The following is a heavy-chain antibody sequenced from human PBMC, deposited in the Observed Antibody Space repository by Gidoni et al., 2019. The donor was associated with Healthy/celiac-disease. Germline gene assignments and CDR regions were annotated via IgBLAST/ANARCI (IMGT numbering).Heavy chain of an antibody. CDR2: IIPIFGTA. V-gene: IGHV1-69*01. J-gene: IGHJ6*02. CDR1: GGTFSSYA. Sequence: QVQLVQSGAEVKKPGSSVKVSCKASGGTFSSYASSWVRQAPGQGLEWMGGIIPIFGTANYAQKFQGRVTITADESTSTAFMELSSLRSEDTAVYYCARAFSTMIVVVIIYYYYYGMDVWGQGTTVTVSS. CDR3: ARAFSTMIVVVIIYYYYYGMDV. D-gene: IGHD3-22*01.